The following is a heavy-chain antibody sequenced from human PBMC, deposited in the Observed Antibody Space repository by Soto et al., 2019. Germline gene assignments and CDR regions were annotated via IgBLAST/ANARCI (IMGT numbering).Heavy chain of an antibody. V-gene: IGHV1-18*01. CDR1: GYTFTSYG. CDR2: ISTYNGNT. D-gene: IGHD3-10*01. J-gene: IGHJ4*02. Sequence: ASVKVSCKASGYTFTSYGIRWVRQAPGQGLEWMGWISTYNGNTNYAQKLQGRVTMTTDTSTSTAYMELRSLRSDDTAVYYCATTAYPTHSAYFDYWGQGTLVTSPQ. CDR3: ATTAYPTHSAYFDY.